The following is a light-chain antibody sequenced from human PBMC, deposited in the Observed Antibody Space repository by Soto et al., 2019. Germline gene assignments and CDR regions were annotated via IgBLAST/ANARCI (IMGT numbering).Light chain of an antibody. CDR2: GAS. V-gene: IGKV3-20*01. Sequence: EIVLTQSPGTLSLSPGERATLSCRASQSVSSSYLAWYQQKPGQAPRLLIYGASSRATGIPDRFSGSGSWTDFTLTISSLQPEDFATYYCQQSYSTPYTFGQGTKLEIK. CDR3: QQSYSTPYT. CDR1: QSVSSSY. J-gene: IGKJ2*01.